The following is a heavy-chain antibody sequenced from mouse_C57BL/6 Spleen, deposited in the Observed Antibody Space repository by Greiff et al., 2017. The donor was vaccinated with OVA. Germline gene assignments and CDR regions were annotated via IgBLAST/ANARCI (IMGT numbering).Heavy chain of an antibody. CDR2: ISSGSSTI. D-gene: IGHD3-3*01. V-gene: IGHV5-17*01. CDR3: ARGLGPWFAD. Sequence: EVQLVESGGGLVKPGGSLKLSCAASGFTFSDYGMHWVRQAPEKGLEWVAYISSGSSTIYYADTVKGRFTISRDNAKNTLFLQMTSLRSEDTAMYYCARGLGPWFADWGQGTLVTVSA. CDR1: GFTFSDYG. J-gene: IGHJ3*01.